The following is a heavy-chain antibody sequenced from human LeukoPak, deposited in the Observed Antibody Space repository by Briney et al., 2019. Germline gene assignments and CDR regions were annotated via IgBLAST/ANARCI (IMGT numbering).Heavy chain of an antibody. J-gene: IGHJ4*02. CDR1: GFIFSSYW. V-gene: IGHV3-7*03. CDR2: IKQDGTET. D-gene: IGHD4-11*01. Sequence: PGGSLRLSCAASGFIFSSYWMSWVRQAPGKGLEWVASIKQDGTETHYVDSVKGRFTISKDNAKNSLYLQLNSLRAEDTAVYYCAREDHSNYEYWGQGTLVTVSS. CDR3: AREDHSNYEY.